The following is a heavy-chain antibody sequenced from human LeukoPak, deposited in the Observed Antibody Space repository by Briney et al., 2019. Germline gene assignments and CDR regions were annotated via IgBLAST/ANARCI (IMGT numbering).Heavy chain of an antibody. CDR2: MNPNSGNT. V-gene: IGHV1-8*01. D-gene: IGHD3-9*01. Sequence: GASVKVSCKASGYTFTSYDIKWVRQATGQGLEWMGRMNPNSGNTDYAQKFQGRVTITADESTSTAYMELSSLRSEDTAVYYCARAPRYFDWHLQYYYYYMDVWGKGTTVTISS. CDR1: GYTFTSYD. CDR3: ARAPRYFDWHLQYYYYYMDV. J-gene: IGHJ6*03.